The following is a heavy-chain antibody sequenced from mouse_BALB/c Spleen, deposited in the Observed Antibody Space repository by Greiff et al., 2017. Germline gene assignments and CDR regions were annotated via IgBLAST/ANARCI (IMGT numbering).Heavy chain of an antibody. CDR1: GYSFTSYW. V-gene: IGHV1S126*01. Sequence: QVQLKQSGPQLVRPGASVKISCKASGYSFTSYWMHWVKQRPGQGLEWIGMIDPSDSETRLNQKFKDKATLTVDKSSSTAYMQLSSPTSEDSAVYYCARRGSSYDYFDYWGQGTTLTVSS. D-gene: IGHD1-1*01. CDR3: ARRGSSYDYFDY. CDR2: IDPSDSET. J-gene: IGHJ2*01.